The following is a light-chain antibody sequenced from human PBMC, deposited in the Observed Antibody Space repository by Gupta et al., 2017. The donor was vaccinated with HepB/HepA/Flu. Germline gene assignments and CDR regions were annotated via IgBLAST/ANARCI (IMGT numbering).Light chain of an antibody. CDR1: SLRSYY. CDR2: GKN. J-gene: IGLJ2*01. Sequence: SSELTQDPAVSVALGQTVRITCQGDSLRSYYASWYQQKPGQAPVLVIYGKNNRPSGIPDRFSGSSSGNTASLTITGAQAEDEADYYGNSRYSSGNHQVFGGGAKLTVL. CDR3: NSRYSSGNHQV. V-gene: IGLV3-19*01.